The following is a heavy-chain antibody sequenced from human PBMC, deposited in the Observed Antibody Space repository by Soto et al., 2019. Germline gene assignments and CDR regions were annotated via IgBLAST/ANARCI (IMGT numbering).Heavy chain of an antibody. D-gene: IGHD4-17*01. V-gene: IGHV3-53*01. CDR3: ARAYGDYGNWYFEL. CDR1: GFSVSTNY. J-gene: IGHJ2*01. CDR2: TYTGGTT. Sequence: EVRLVESGGGLMQPGGSLRLSCAASGFSVSTNYMTWVRQAPEKGLEWVSVTYTGGTTYYADSVKGRFTISRDNSKNTLYLQMDSLRGEDTAVYSCARAYGDYGNWYFELWGRGTLVTVSS.